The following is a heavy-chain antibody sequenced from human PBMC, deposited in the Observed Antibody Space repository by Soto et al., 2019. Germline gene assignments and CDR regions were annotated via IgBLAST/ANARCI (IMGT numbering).Heavy chain of an antibody. J-gene: IGHJ6*02. V-gene: IGHV1-69*01. Sequence: QVQLVQSGAEVQKPGSSVKVSCKASGGTFSSYAISWVRQAPGQGLEWMGGIIPIPGTANYAQKFQGRVTITADESTSTAYMERSSLRSEDTAVYYCARSQGSSTSLEIYYYYYYGMDVWGQGTTVTVSS. CDR1: GGTFSSYA. CDR3: ARSQGSSTSLEIYYYYYYGMDV. CDR2: IIPIPGTA. D-gene: IGHD2-2*01.